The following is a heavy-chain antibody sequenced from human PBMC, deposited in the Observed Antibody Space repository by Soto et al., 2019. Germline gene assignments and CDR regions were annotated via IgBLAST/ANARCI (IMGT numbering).Heavy chain of an antibody. CDR1: GLPFSGYW. D-gene: IGHD7-27*01. J-gene: IGHJ3*02. CDR3: SRPRANWAFDAFDI. Sequence: GGSLSLSCAASGLPFSGYWMHWVGQAPGKGLVWVSRMTSDGSSTSYADSVKGRLTISRDNAKNTLYLQMNSLRAEDTAVYYCSRPRANWAFDAFDIWGQGTMVTVSS. V-gene: IGHV3-74*01. CDR2: MTSDGSST.